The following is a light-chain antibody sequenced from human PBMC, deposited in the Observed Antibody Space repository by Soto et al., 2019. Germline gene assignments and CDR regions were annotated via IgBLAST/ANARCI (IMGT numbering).Light chain of an antibody. CDR1: QSIIGN. V-gene: IGKV3-15*01. CDR3: QQYNKWPPYT. CDR2: GAS. Sequence: EVVMTQSPVTLSVSPGESATLSCRASQSIIGNLAWYQQRRGQAPRLLIYGASTRAAGIPARFSGSGSGTEFTLTISSLQSEDFAVYYCQQYNKWPPYTFGQGTKLEIK. J-gene: IGKJ2*01.